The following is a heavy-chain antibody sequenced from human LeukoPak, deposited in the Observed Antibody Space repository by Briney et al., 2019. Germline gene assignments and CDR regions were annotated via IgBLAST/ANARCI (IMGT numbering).Heavy chain of an antibody. CDR3: ARVVKLEYYYYYYMDV. D-gene: IGHD1-1*01. CDR2: IKQDGSEK. Sequence: GGSLRLSCAASGFTFSSYWMSWVRQAPGKGLEWVANIKQDGSEKYYVDSVKGRFTISRDNAKNSLYLQMNSLRAEDTAVYYCARVVKLEYYYYYYMDVWGKGTTVTVSS. J-gene: IGHJ6*03. CDR1: GFTFSSYW. V-gene: IGHV3-7*04.